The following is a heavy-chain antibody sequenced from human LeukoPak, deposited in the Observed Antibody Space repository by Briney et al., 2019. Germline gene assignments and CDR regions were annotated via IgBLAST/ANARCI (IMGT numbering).Heavy chain of an antibody. V-gene: IGHV3-23*01. Sequence: GGSLRLSCAASRFTFSRYAMSWVRQAPGKGLEWVSAISGSGGSTYYADSVKGRFTISRDNSKNTLYLQMNSLRAEDTAVYYCAKVFRAYYYDSSGYNNWFDPWGQGTLVTVSS. CDR3: AKVFRAYYYDSSGYNNWFDP. D-gene: IGHD3-22*01. CDR1: RFTFSRYA. CDR2: ISGSGGST. J-gene: IGHJ5*02.